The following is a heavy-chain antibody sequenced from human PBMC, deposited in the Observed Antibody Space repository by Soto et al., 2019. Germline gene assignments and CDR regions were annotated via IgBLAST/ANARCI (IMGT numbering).Heavy chain of an antibody. CDR2: ISSNGGST. D-gene: IGHD6-13*01. CDR3: AVKQQLALKTGLDYYYYMDV. J-gene: IGHJ6*03. Sequence: EVQLVESGGGLVQPGGSLRLSCAASGFTFSSYAMHWVRQAPGKGLEYVSAISSNGGSTYYANSVKGRFTISRDNSKNTLYLQMGSLRAEDMAVYYCAVKQQLALKTGLDYYYYMDVWGKGTTVTVSS. CDR1: GFTFSSYA. V-gene: IGHV3-64*01.